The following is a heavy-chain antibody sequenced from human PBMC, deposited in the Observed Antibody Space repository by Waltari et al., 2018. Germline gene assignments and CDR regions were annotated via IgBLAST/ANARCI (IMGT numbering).Heavy chain of an antibody. CDR1: GFPFSSYE. D-gene: IGHD6-13*01. CDR2: ISSSGSTI. J-gene: IGHJ6*03. CDR3: ARIHPPIRGPSAYSSSWYSYYYYYMDV. Sequence: EVQLVESGGGLVQPGGSLRLSCAASGFPFSSYEMNWVRQAPGKGLEWVSYISSSGSTIYYADSVKGRFTISRDNAKNSLYLQMNSLRAEDTAVYYCARIHPPIRGPSAYSSSWYSYYYYYMDVWGKGTTVTVSS. V-gene: IGHV3-48*03.